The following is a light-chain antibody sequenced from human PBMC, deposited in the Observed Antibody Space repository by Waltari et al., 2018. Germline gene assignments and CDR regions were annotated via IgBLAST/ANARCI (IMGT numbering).Light chain of an antibody. CDR2: DVS. CDR3: CSYAGAYTFV. CDR1: SSAVGGYNY. J-gene: IGLJ1*01. V-gene: IGLV2-11*01. Sequence: QSALTQPRTVSGSPGQSVTISCTGTSSAVGGYNYVPWYQQYPGKAPRVVIYDVSKRPSGVPDRFSGSKSGNTASLTISGLQAEDEADYYCCSYAGAYTFVFGTGTKVTVL.